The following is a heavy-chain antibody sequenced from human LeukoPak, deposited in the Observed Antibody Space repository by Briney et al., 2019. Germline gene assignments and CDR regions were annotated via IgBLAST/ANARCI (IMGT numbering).Heavy chain of an antibody. CDR2: IHHSGST. V-gene: IGHV4-4*02. Sequence: TSETLSLTCDVSGNSISTSNWWSWVRQSPGKGLEWIGEIHHSGSTNSNPSLKSRVSMSVDRSKKQFSLKVTSVTAADTAVYYCARAYYDVFTGFYSGPYYFDSWGQGTVVTVSS. CDR1: GNSISTSNW. D-gene: IGHD3-9*01. J-gene: IGHJ4*02. CDR3: ARAYYDVFTGFYSGPYYFDS.